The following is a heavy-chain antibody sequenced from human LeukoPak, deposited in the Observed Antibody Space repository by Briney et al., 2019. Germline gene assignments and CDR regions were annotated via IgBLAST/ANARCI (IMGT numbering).Heavy chain of an antibody. D-gene: IGHD3-3*01. V-gene: IGHV1-8*01. CDR2: MNPNGGNT. J-gene: IGHJ4*02. CDR1: GYTFTSYD. Sequence: ASVKVSCKASGYTFTSYDINWVRQATGQGLEWMGWMNPNGGNTGYAQKFQGRVTMARNTSISTAYMELSSLRSEDTAVYYCARGLSSVDPFYYDFWSGYYTPDYWGQGTLVTVSS. CDR3: ARGLSSVDPFYYDFWSGYYTPDY.